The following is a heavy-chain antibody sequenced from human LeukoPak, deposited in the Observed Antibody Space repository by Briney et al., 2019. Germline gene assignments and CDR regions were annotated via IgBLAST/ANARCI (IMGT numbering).Heavy chain of an antibody. D-gene: IGHD2-2*01. CDR2: IHYTGST. J-gene: IGHJ5*02. CDR1: GGSISSYY. V-gene: IGHV4-59*08. Sequence: SETLSLTCTASGGSISSYYWSWIRQPPGKGLEWVGYIHYTGSTNYNPSLKSRVTISVDTSKNQFSLKLSSVTAADTAVYYCARPYCGSTSCYEFDPWGQGTLVTVSS. CDR3: ARPYCGSTSCYEFDP.